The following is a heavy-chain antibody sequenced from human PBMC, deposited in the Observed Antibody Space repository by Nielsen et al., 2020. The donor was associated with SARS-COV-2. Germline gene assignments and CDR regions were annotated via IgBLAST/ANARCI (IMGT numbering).Heavy chain of an antibody. CDR1: GFTFDDHD. CDR3: AKSPGDYYGSETFAYYFQY. D-gene: IGHD3-10*01. J-gene: IGHJ4*02. Sequence: GESLKISCTASGFTFDDHDMSWVRQVPGKGLEWVASIKWNGAGTAYADSVKGRFTISRDNTKNTVYLQMNSLRAEDTAVYYCAKSPGDYYGSETFAYYFQYWGQGAQVTVSS. V-gene: IGHV3-20*04. CDR2: IKWNGAGT.